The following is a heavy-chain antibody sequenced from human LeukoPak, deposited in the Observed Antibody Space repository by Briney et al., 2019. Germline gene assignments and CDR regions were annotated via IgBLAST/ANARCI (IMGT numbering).Heavy chain of an antibody. CDR2: INHSGST. V-gene: IGHV4-34*01. Sequence: SETLSLTCAVYGGSFSGYYWSWIRQPPGKGLEWIGEINHSGSTNYNPSLKSRVTISVDTSKNQFSLKLSSVTAADTAVYYCARVGGIAARRVFDYWGQETLVTVS. D-gene: IGHD6-6*01. J-gene: IGHJ4*02. CDR3: ARVGGIAARRVFDY. CDR1: GGSFSGYY.